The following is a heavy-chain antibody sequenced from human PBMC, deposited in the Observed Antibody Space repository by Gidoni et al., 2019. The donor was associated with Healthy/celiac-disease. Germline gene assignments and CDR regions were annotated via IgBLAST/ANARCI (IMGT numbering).Heavy chain of an antibody. CDR3: AGGPLRWYCSSTSCYGSNWFDP. D-gene: IGHD2-2*01. CDR2: MNPNSGNT. V-gene: IGHV1-8*01. CDR1: GYTFTSYD. J-gene: IGHJ5*02. Sequence: QVQLVQSGAEVKKPGASVKVSCKASGYTFTSYDINWVRQATGQGLEWMGWMNPNSGNTGYAQKFQGRVTMTRNTSISTAYMELSSLGSEDTAVYNWAGGPLRWYCSSTSCYGSNWFDPWGQGTLVTVSS.